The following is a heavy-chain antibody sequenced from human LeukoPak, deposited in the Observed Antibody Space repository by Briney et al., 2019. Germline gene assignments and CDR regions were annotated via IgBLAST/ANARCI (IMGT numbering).Heavy chain of an antibody. CDR2: VKSKTDGGTT. CDR1: GFTFMNAW. Sequence: GGSLRLTCAASGFTFMNAWMTWVRQAPGKGLEWVGRVKSKTDGGTTDYAAPVKGRFTISRDDSKNMLFLQMNSLKTEDTAVYYCTTQFVTGAFDIWGHGTMVTVSS. CDR3: TTQFVTGAFDI. J-gene: IGHJ3*02. D-gene: IGHD2/OR15-2a*01. V-gene: IGHV3-15*01.